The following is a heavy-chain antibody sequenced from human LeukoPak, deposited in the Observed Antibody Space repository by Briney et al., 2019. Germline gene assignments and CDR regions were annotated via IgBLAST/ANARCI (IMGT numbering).Heavy chain of an antibody. CDR1: GFTLSSYS. J-gene: IGHJ5*02. D-gene: IGHD6-13*01. CDR2: ISSSSSYI. CDR3: ARDRYSSPLFDP. V-gene: IGHV3-21*01. Sequence: GGSLRLSCAASGFTLSSYSMNWVRQTPGKGLEWVSSISSSSSYIYYADSVKGRFTISRDNAKNSLYLQMNSLRAEDTAVYYCARDRYSSPLFDPWGQGTLVTVSS.